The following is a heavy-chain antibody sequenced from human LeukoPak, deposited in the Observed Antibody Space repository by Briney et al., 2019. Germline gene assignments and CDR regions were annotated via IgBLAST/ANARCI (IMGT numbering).Heavy chain of an antibody. V-gene: IGHV1-69*11. CDR3: TRVADSNLVSDAFDV. CDR2: IIPAISRT. CDR1: GGSFVTYA. J-gene: IGHJ3*01. Sequence: SVKVSCKTSGGSFVTYATNWVRQVPGQGLEWMGRIIPAISRTDYTYNFEDRVTITADDSATTAYLEVTNLRPEDTAMYYCTRVADSNLVSDAFDVWGQGTMVTVSS. D-gene: IGHD2-21*01.